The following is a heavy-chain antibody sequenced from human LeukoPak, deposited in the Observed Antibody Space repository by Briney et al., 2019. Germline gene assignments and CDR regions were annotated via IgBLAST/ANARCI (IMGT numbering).Heavy chain of an antibody. CDR1: GYTFTSYD. J-gene: IGHJ4*02. Sequence: ASVKVSCKASGYTFTSYDINWVRQATGQGLEWMGWMNPNSGNTGYAQKFQGRVTMTSNTSISTAYMELSSLRSEDTAVYYCARDLTTYDSSGYSQSYWGQGTLVTVSS. V-gene: IGHV1-8*01. CDR2: MNPNSGNT. CDR3: ARDLTTYDSSGYSQSY. D-gene: IGHD3-22*01.